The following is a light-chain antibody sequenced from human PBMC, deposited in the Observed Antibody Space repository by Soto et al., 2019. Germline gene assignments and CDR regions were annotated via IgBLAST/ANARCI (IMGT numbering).Light chain of an antibody. CDR2: EVS. CDR1: SSDVGAYKY. J-gene: IGLJ3*02. Sequence: QSALTQPASASGSPGQSVTISCTGTSSDVGAYKYVSWYQQYPGKAPKLMIYEVSNRPSGVPDRFSGSKSGNTASLTVSGLQAEDEADYYCTSYVGSNIWVFGGGTQLTVL. CDR3: TSYVGSNIWV. V-gene: IGLV2-8*01.